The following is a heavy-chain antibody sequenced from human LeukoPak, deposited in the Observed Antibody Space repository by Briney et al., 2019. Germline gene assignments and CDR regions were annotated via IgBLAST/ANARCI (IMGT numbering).Heavy chain of an antibody. CDR2: ISYDGSNK. J-gene: IGHJ3*02. Sequence: PGRSLRLSCAASGFTFSSYGMHWVRQAPGKGLEWVAVISYDGSNKYYADSVKGRFTISRDNSKNTLYLQMNSLRAEDTAVYYCAKDAASGWYSGWGAFGIWGQGTMVTVSS. D-gene: IGHD6-19*01. CDR3: AKDAASGWYSGWGAFGI. V-gene: IGHV3-30*18. CDR1: GFTFSSYG.